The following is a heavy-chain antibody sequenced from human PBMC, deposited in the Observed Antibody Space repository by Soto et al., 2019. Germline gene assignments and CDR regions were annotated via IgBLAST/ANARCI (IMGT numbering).Heavy chain of an antibody. CDR1: GYSFTSYG. CDR3: ARDLTIVPATHPRLENYGMDV. V-gene: IGHV1-18*01. CDR2: VSPYNGHT. J-gene: IGHJ6*02. Sequence: QVQLVQSAAEVKKPGASVKVSCKASGYSFTSYGISWVRRAPGQGLEWMGWVSPYNGHTQFAQRFQGRVTMTTDTSTKTAYMELRNLRSDVTAHYYCARDLTIVPATHPRLENYGMDVWGQGTTVIVSS. D-gene: IGHD2-2*01.